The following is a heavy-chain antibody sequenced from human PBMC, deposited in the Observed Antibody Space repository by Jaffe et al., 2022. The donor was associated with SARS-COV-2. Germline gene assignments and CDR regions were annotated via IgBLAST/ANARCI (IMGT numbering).Heavy chain of an antibody. CDR1: GFTFDDYT. CDR2: ISWDGGST. D-gene: IGHD6-6*01. V-gene: IGHV3-43*01. J-gene: IGHJ4*02. CDR3: AKDIFTSSSSGY. Sequence: EVQLVESGGVVVQPGGSLRLSCAASGFTFDDYTMHWVRQAPGKGLEWVSLISWDGGSTYYADSVKGRFTISRDNSKNSLYLQMNSLRTEDTALYYCAKDIFTSSSSGYWGQGTLVTVSS.